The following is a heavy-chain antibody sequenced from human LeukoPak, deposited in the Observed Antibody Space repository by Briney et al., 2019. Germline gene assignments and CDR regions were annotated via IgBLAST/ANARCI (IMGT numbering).Heavy chain of an antibody. CDR1: GCTFTSYY. D-gene: IGHD2-15*01. J-gene: IGHJ4*02. V-gene: IGHV1-46*01. Sequence: ASVKVSCKASGCTFTSYYMHWVRQAPGQGLEWMGIINPSGGSTSNAQKFQGRFTMTRETSTSTVYMELSSLRSEDTAVYYCARDPEYCSGGSCYSKSFDYWGQGTLVTVSS. CDR2: INPSGGST. CDR3: ARDPEYCSGGSCYSKSFDY.